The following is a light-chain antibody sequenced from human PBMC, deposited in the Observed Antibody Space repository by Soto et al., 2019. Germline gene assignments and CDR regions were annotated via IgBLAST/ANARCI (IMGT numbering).Light chain of an antibody. Sequence: EIVLTQSPATLSLSPGERATLSSRASQSVTSYLAWYQQKPGQAPRLLIYDVSNRASGITARFSGSGSETDFTLTISSLEPEDFAVYYCQQRSDWPLTFGQGTRLENK. CDR3: QQRSDWPLT. J-gene: IGKJ5*01. CDR2: DVS. V-gene: IGKV3-11*01. CDR1: QSVTSY.